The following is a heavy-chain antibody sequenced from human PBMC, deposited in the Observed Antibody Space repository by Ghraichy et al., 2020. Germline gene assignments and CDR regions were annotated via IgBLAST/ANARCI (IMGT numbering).Heavy chain of an antibody. CDR1: GGSFSGYY. D-gene: IGHD4-17*01. Sequence: SETLSLTCAVYGGSFSGYYWSWIRQPPGKGLEWIGEINHSGSTNYNPSLKSRVTISVDTSKNQFSLKLSSVTAADTAVYYCARVERTGDYEVGAAFDIWGQGTMVTVSS. CDR3: ARVERTGDYEVGAAFDI. J-gene: IGHJ3*02. CDR2: INHSGST. V-gene: IGHV4-34*01.